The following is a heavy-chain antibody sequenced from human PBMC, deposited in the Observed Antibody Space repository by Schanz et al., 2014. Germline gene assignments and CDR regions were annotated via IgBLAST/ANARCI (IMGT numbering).Heavy chain of an antibody. CDR2: IPWNGAAI. CDR3: ARPPHDSSGYYPFDY. V-gene: IGHV3-9*02. CDR1: GFNSDDYA. D-gene: IGHD3-22*01. Sequence: VRLVESGGGVVQPGRSLRLSCTASGFNSDDYAMHWVRQAPGKGLEWVSNIPWNGAAIGYAGSVKGRFTISRDNAKNSLYLQMNSLRAEDTAVYYCARPPHDSSGYYPFDYWGQGTLVTGSS. J-gene: IGHJ4*02.